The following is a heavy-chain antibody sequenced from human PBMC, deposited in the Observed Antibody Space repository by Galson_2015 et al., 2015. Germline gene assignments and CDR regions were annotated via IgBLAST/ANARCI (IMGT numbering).Heavy chain of an antibody. CDR2: IYPGDSDT. J-gene: IGHJ4*02. V-gene: IGHV5-51*03. D-gene: IGHD2-21*02. CDR1: GYYFSNFW. Sequence: QSGAEVKKPGESLKISCKGSGYYFSNFWITWVRQTPGKGLEWMGTIYPGDSDTRYSPSFQGQATISADKSISTAYLQWSSLKASDSAMYYCARRRSAVYCGGDCYSAIDYWGQGTLVTVSS. CDR3: ARRRSAVYCGGDCYSAIDY.